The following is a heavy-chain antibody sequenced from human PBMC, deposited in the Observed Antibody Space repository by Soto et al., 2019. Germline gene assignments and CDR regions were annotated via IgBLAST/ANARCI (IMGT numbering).Heavy chain of an antibody. CDR1: GFTFDDYA. Sequence: DVQLVESGGGLVQPGRSLRLSCAASGFTFDDYAMHWVRQAPGKGLEWVSGISWNSGSIGYADSVKGRFTISRDKAKILLYLQKNSLRAEDTAFYYCAKPQISTMVRGFETLEYYFDYWGQGTLVTVSS. J-gene: IGHJ4*02. V-gene: IGHV3-9*01. CDR2: ISWNSGSI. D-gene: IGHD3-10*01. CDR3: AKPQISTMVRGFETLEYYFDY.